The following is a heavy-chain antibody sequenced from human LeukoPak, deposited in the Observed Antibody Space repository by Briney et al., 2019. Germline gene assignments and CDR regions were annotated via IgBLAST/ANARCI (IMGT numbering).Heavy chain of an antibody. D-gene: IGHD2-2*01. V-gene: IGHV4-59*01. CDR1: GGSIDSYY. Sequence: KPSETLSLTCTVSGGSIDSYYWSWIRQPPGKGLEWIGYIYYTGSTEYHPSLKSRVTISLDTSKNQFSLKLTSVTAADMAVYYCARVYQSAEYYFDYWGQGNLVSVSS. CDR3: ARVYQSAEYYFDY. CDR2: IYYTGST. J-gene: IGHJ4*02.